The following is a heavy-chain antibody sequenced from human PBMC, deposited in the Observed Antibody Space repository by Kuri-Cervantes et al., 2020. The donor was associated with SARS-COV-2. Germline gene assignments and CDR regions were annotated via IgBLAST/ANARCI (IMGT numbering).Heavy chain of an antibody. Sequence: GESLKISCAASGFTFSSYSMNWVRQAPGKGLEWVSYISSSSSTIYYADSVKGRFTISRDNAKNSLYLQMNSLRAEDTAVYYCARDLSPYCSGGSCYSDYWGQGTLITVSS. CDR1: GFTFSSYS. J-gene: IGHJ4*02. D-gene: IGHD2-15*01. CDR3: ARDLSPYCSGGSCYSDY. CDR2: ISSSSSTI. V-gene: IGHV3-48*01.